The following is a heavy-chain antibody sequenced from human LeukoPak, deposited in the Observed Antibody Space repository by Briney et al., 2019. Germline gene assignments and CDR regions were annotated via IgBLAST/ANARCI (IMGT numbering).Heavy chain of an antibody. CDR1: EFTFSSYT. J-gene: IGHJ4*02. D-gene: IGHD5-24*01. CDR3: VRDAWMASTPLDY. V-gene: IGHV3-21*06. CDR2: ISSSSSFI. Sequence: PGGSLRLSCVASEFTFSSYTMNWVRQAPGKGLEWVSAISSSSSFIYYADSVRGRFTISRDNAKNSLYLQMNSLRAEDTAVYFCVRDAWMASTPLDYWGQGTLVTVSS.